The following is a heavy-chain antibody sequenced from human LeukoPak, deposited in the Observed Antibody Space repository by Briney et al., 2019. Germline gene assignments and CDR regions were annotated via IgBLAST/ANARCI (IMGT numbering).Heavy chain of an antibody. D-gene: IGHD2-2*03. CDR1: GYSFTSYW. CDR2: IYPGDSDT. V-gene: IGHV5-51*01. CDR3: ARLGYCSSTSCPYFDY. J-gene: IGHJ4*02. Sequence: GESLKISCKGSGYSFTSYWIGWVRQMPGKGLEWMGIIYPGDSDTRYSPSFQGQVTISADKSISTAYLQWSSLKASDTAMCYCARLGYCSSTSCPYFDYWGQGTLVTVSS.